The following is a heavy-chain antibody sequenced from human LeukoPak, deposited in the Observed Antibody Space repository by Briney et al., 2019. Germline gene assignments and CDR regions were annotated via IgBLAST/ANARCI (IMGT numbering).Heavy chain of an antibody. CDR1: GGSFSGYY. J-gene: IGHJ4*02. CDR2: IKHDGSDK. CDR3: ARDAAAADY. D-gene: IGHD6-13*01. V-gene: IGHV3-7*01. Sequence: ETLSLTCAVYGGSFSGYYWSWIRQPPGKGLEWVANIKHDGSDKYYVDSVKGRFNISRDNAKNSLYLQMNSLRAEDTAVYYCARDAAAADYWGQGTLVTVSS.